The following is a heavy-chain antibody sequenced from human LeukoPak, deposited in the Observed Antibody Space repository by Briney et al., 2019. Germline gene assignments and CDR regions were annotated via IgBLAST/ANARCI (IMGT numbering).Heavy chain of an antibody. Sequence: GGSLRLSCAASGFTFSSYSMNWVRQAPGKGLEWVSSISSSSSYIYYADSVKGRFTVSRDNAKNSLYLQMNSLRAEDTAVYYCARGWLLFFDYWGQGTLVTVSS. V-gene: IGHV3-21*01. J-gene: IGHJ4*02. D-gene: IGHD3-3*01. CDR1: GFTFSSYS. CDR2: ISSSSSYI. CDR3: ARGWLLFFDY.